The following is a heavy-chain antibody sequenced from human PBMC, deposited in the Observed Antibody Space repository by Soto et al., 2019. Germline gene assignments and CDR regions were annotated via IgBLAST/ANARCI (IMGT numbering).Heavy chain of an antibody. CDR3: ARVPYDFWSGYLARDHNNWFDP. J-gene: IGHJ5*02. CDR2: IYHSGST. Sequence: LSLTCAVSGYSISSGYYWGWIRQPPGKGLEWIGSIYHSGSTYYNPSLKSRVTISVDTSKNQFSLKLSSVTAADTAVYYCARVPYDFWSGYLARDHNNWFDPWGQGTLVTVS. D-gene: IGHD3-3*01. V-gene: IGHV4-38-2*01. CDR1: GYSISSGYY.